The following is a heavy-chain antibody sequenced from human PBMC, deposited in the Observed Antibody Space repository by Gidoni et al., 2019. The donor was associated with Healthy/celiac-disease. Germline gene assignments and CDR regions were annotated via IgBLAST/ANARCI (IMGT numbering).Heavy chain of an antibody. J-gene: IGHJ6*02. Sequence: QVQLVESGGGVVQPGRSLRLSCAASGFTFGSYAMHWVRQAPGKGLEWVSVISYDGSNKYYADSVKGRFTISRDNSKNTLYLQMNSLRAEDTAVYYCARDRNWNPLGGGMDVWGQGTTVTVSS. CDR2: ISYDGSNK. CDR3: ARDRNWNPLGGGMDV. CDR1: GFTFGSYA. V-gene: IGHV3-30*04. D-gene: IGHD1-1*01.